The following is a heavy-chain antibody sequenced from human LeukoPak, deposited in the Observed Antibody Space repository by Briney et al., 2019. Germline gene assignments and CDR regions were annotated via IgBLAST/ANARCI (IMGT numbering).Heavy chain of an antibody. CDR1: GGSFFDYS. CDR3: VGAGRLWGKFYMDA. D-gene: IGHD3-16*01. Sequence: SETLSLTCAVYGGSFFDYSWNWIRQSPEKGLEWIGEIKYSGGTNYNPSFRSRVNISSDTLKYHFSLRLTSVTAADTAVYYCVGAGRLWGKFYMDAWGKGTTVTV. CDR2: IKYSGGT. J-gene: IGHJ6*03. V-gene: IGHV4-34*01.